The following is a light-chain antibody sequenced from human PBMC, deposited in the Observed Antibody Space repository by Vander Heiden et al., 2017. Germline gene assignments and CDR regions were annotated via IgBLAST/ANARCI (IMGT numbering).Light chain of an antibody. CDR1: SSNIGSNY. V-gene: IGLV1-47*01. CDR2: RND. Sequence: SVLTQPPPASGTPGQWVTISCSGLSSNIGSNYVYWYPQLPGTAPKLLIYRNDQRPSGVPDRCSGSKSGTSASLTISGLRSEDEADYYCAAWDDSLGAGVFGGGTKLTVI. CDR3: AAWDDSLGAGV. J-gene: IGLJ2*01.